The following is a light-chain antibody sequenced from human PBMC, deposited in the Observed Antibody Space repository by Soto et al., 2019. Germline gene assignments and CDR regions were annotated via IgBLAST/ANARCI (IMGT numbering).Light chain of an antibody. Sequence: QSAVTQPASVSESRGQSITNSCTGTSSDVVCCNLVSWYHHHPGEAPNLFTYEVSNLPTGVSNRFSGSKAGNTASLTISGLQAEDEADYYYCSYAGSSTLVFGGGTKVNVL. J-gene: IGLJ3*02. V-gene: IGLV2-23*02. CDR1: SSDVVCCNL. CDR2: EVS. CDR3: CSYAGSSTLV.